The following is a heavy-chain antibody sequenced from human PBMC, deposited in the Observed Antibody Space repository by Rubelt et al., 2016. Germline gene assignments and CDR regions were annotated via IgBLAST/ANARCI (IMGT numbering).Heavy chain of an antibody. V-gene: IGHV3-33*01. Sequence: QVQLEESGGGVVQPGRSLRLSCAASGFPFSNYAMHWVRQAPGKGLEWVAVIWHDGSNTYYGDSVTGRLTISRDNSKNTLYLQMNSLRDEDTAVYYCARWPYYYDSRGSGYWGQGTLVTVSS. J-gene: IGHJ4*02. CDR1: GFPFSNYA. D-gene: IGHD3-22*01. CDR3: ARWPYYYDSRGSGY. CDR2: IWHDGSNT.